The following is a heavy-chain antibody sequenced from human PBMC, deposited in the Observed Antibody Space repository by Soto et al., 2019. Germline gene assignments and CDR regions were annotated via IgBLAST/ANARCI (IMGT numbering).Heavy chain of an antibody. CDR2: ISGSGGST. V-gene: IGHV3-23*01. D-gene: IGHD6-13*01. J-gene: IGHJ6*03. CDR1: GFTFSSYA. Sequence: GGSLRLSCASSGFTFSSYAMTLVRQAPGKGLEWVSGISGSGGSTYYADSVKGRFTISRDNSKNTLYLQMNSLRAEDTAVYYCAKGHSSSWTYYYYYYMDVWGKGTTVTVSS. CDR3: AKGHSSSWTYYYYYYMDV.